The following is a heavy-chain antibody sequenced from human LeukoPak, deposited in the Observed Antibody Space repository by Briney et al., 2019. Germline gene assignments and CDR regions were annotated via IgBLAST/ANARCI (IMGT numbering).Heavy chain of an antibody. CDR1: GYTLTELS. CDR2: FDPEDGET. Sequence: ASVKVSCKVSGYTLTELSMHWVRQAPGKGLEWMGGFDPEDGETIYAQKFQGRVTMTRDTSISTAYMELSRLRSDDTAVYYCARGLLGGGRYYMDVWGKGTTVTVSS. CDR3: ARGLLGGGRYYMDV. V-gene: IGHV1-24*01. J-gene: IGHJ6*03. D-gene: IGHD3-16*01.